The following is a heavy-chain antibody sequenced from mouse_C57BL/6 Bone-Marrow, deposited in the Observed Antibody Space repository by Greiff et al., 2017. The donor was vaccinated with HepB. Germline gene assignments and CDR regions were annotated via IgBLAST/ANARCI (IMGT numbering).Heavy chain of an antibody. CDR3: ARQTGRTTTVVERDY. D-gene: IGHD1-1*01. V-gene: IGHV1-55*01. CDR2: IYPGSGST. J-gene: IGHJ4*01. Sequence: QVQLQQPGAELVKPGASVKMSCKASGYTFTSYWITWVKQRPGQGLEWIGDIYPGSGSTNYNEKFKSNATLTVDTSSSTAYMQLSSLTSEDSAVYYCARQTGRTTTVVERDYWGQGTSVTVSS. CDR1: GYTFTSYW.